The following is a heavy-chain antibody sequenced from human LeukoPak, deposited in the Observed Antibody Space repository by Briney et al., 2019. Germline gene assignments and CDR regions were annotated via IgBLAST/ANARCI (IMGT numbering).Heavy chain of an antibody. D-gene: IGHD7-27*01. CDR1: GFTFSDHY. V-gene: IGHV3-11*01. Sequence: PGGSLRLSRRASGFTFSDHYMTWVRQAPGKGLEYISYLSNTGSDSFYADSVKGRFSISRDNAEKSLYLQMNDLRAEDTAVYYCARGHWGLDYWGQGTLVTVSS. J-gene: IGHJ4*02. CDR3: ARGHWGLDY. CDR2: LSNTGSDS.